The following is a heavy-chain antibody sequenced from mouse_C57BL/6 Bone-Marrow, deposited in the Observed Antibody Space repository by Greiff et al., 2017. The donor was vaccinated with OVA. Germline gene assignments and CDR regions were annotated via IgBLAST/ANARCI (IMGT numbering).Heavy chain of an antibody. D-gene: IGHD2-4*01. CDR1: GYTFTSYG. CDR3: AREGYDYDVGGYAMDY. V-gene: IGHV1-81*01. CDR2: IYPRSGNT. Sequence: VQLQESGAELARPGASVKLSCKASGYTFTSYGISWVKQRTGQGLEWIGEIYPRSGNTYYNEKFKGKATLTADKSSSTAYMELRSLTSEDSAVYFCAREGYDYDVGGYAMDYWGQGTSVTVSS. J-gene: IGHJ4*01.